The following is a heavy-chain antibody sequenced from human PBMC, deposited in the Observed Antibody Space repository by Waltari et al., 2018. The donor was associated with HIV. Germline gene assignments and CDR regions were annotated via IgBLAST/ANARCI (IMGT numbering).Heavy chain of an antibody. V-gene: IGHV3-23*04. Sequence: VHLVESGGGLVQPGGSLSLSWFVSGFAFFTRAMTWVRQAPVKGLEWVSSISGSDNSTHYAQSVKGRFSIARDTSKRALFLQMDDLRGDDVAVYYCAKEASVSTGPLESWGQGTLVIVSS. CDR3: AKEASVSTGPLES. CDR1: GFAFFTRA. CDR2: ISGSDNST. D-gene: IGHD3-9*01. J-gene: IGHJ4*02.